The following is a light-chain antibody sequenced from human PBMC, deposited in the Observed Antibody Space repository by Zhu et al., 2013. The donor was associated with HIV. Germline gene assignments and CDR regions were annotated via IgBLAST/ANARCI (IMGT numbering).Light chain of an antibody. V-gene: IGKV1-27*01. J-gene: IGKJ4*01. CDR2: AAS. Sequence: DIQMTQSPSSLSASVGDRVTITCRASRGISNYLAWYQQRPGKVPKLLIYAASTLQSGVPSRFSGSGSGTDFTLTVSSLQPEDVATYYCQKYDNAPLTFGGGTKVKIK. CDR3: QKYDNAPLT. CDR1: RGISNY.